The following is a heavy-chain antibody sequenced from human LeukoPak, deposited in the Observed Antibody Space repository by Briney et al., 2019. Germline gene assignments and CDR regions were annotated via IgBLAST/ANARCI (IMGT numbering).Heavy chain of an antibody. V-gene: IGHV3-30*18. CDR1: GFTFSSYG. J-gene: IGHJ4*02. CDR3: AKDRGGYSYGSCDY. Sequence: GGSLRLSCAASGFTFSSYGMHWVRQAPGKGLEWVAVISYDGSNKYYADSVKGRFTISRDNSKNTLYLQMNSLRAEDTAVYYCAKDRGGYSYGSCDYWGQGTLVTVSS. CDR2: ISYDGSNK. D-gene: IGHD5-18*01.